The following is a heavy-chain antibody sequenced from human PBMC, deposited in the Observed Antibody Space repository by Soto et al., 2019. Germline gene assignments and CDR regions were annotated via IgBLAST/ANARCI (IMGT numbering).Heavy chain of an antibody. CDR2: ISYDGSNK. Sequence: GGSLRLSCAAFGFTFSSRGMHCVRQAPGKGLEWVAVISYDGSNKYYADSVKGRFTISRDNSNNTLYLQMNSLRVEDTAVYYCAKDFWRVAVAGLFDYWGQGT. CDR3: AKDFWRVAVAGLFDY. J-gene: IGHJ4*02. CDR1: GFTFSSRG. D-gene: IGHD6-19*01. V-gene: IGHV3-30*18.